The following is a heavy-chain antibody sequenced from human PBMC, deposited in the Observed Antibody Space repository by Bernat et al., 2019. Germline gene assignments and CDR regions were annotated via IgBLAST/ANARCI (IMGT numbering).Heavy chain of an antibody. Sequence: EVQLVESGGGVVRPGFTFADYGMSWVGQAPGTGLEGVSGINWNGGRTGYADSVKGRFTISRDNAKNSLYLQMNSLRAEDTALYYCARSSGGSLQHFDYWGQGTLVTVSS. J-gene: IGHJ4*02. CDR3: ARSSGGSLQHFDY. V-gene: IGHV3-20*03. D-gene: IGHD2-15*01. CDR1: FTFADYG. CDR2: INWNGGRT.